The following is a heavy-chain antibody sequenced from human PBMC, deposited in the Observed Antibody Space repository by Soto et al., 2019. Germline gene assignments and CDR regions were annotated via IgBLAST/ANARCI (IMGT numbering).Heavy chain of an antibody. D-gene: IGHD6-19*01. Sequence: QMQLVESGGGVVQPGRSLRLSCAASGFSFSTYGMNWVRQAPGKGLELVAVIWYDGSNKYYADSVKGRFTVSRDNSKNPLYLEMNSLRVEDTAVYYCARDVRSGWNDGCDYGGQGTLDTVSS. V-gene: IGHV3-33*01. CDR2: IWYDGSNK. CDR3: ARDVRSGWNDGCDY. J-gene: IGHJ4*02. CDR1: GFSFSTYG.